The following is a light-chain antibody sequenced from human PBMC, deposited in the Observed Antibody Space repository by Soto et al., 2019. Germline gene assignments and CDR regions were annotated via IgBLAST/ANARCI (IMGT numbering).Light chain of an antibody. Sequence: QSVLTQPPSVSGAPGQRVTISCTGSSSNIGAGYDVHWYQQLPGTAPKLLIYGNSNRPSGVPDRFSGSKSGTSASLAITGLQAEDEADYYCQSYDSSLSGSVAVFGGGTKLTVL. CDR2: GNS. J-gene: IGLJ2*01. CDR3: QSYDSSLSGSVAV. V-gene: IGLV1-40*01. CDR1: SSNIGAGYD.